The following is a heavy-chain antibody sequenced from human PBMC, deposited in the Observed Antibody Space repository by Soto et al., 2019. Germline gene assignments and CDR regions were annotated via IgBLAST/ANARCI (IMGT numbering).Heavy chain of an antibody. D-gene: IGHD4-4*01. CDR2: INHSGST. J-gene: IGHJ6*03. CDR3: ARGHSNYVSYYYYYMDV. CDR1: GGSFSGYY. V-gene: IGHV4-34*01. Sequence: TSETLSLTCAVYGGSFSGYYWSWIRQPPGKGLEWIGEINHSGSTNYNPSLKSRVAISVDTSKNQFSLKLSSVTAADTAVYYCARGHSNYVSYYYYYMDVWGKGTTVTVSS.